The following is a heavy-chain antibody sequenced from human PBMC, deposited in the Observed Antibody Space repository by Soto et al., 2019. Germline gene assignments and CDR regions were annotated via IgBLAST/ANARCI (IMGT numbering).Heavy chain of an antibody. D-gene: IGHD3-10*01. CDR1: GYSFTSYW. CDR2: IYPGDSDT. V-gene: IGHV5-51*01. Sequence: GESLKISCKGSGYSFTSYWIGWVRQMPGKGLEWMGIIYPGDSDTRYSPSFQGQVTISADKSISTAYLQWSSLKASDTAMYYCARLWFGELDGPTGEYYYYGMDVWGQGTTVTVSS. CDR3: ARLWFGELDGPTGEYYYYGMDV. J-gene: IGHJ6*02.